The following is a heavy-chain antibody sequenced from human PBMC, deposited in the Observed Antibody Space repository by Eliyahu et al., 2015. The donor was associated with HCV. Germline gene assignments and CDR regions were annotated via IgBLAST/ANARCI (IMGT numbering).Heavy chain of an antibody. CDR3: AKFGGTMATVTSGSWNDLDY. J-gene: IGHJ4*02. Sequence: QVQLVESGGGVVQPGRSLRLSCAASGFXFSFXGXXWVRQAPGKGLEWVALISYDGNNKYYVDSVKGRFTISRDNSKNTLYLQMNSLRTEDTAVYYCAKFGGTMATVTSGSWNDLDYWGQGTLVTVSS. CDR1: GFXFSFXG. V-gene: IGHV3-30*18. CDR2: ISYDGNNK. D-gene: IGHD4-17*01.